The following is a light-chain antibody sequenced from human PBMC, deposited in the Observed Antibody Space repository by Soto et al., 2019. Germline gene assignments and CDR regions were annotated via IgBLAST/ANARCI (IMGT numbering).Light chain of an antibody. CDR1: QNVNDN. CDR3: QQYYHWAT. CDR2: GAS. V-gene: IGKV3-15*01. J-gene: IGKJ1*01. Sequence: EIVMTQSPATLSVSPGERATLSCRASQNVNDNLAWYQQKPGQAPRLLIYGASTRATGIPARFSGSGSGTEFTLTSGSLQAEDFAVYVCQQYYHWATFGQGTKVEIK.